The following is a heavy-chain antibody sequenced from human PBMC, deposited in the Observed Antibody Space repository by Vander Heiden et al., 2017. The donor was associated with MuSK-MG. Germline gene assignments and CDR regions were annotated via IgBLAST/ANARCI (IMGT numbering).Heavy chain of an antibody. Sequence: GPGLVKPSETLSLTCTVSGGSVSSGSYYWSWIRQAPGKGLEWIGYIYYSGSTNYNPSLKSRVTISVDTSKNQFSLKLSSVTAADTAVYYCARGGPYGSGITNWFDPWGQGTLVTVSS. CDR2: IYYSGST. J-gene: IGHJ5*02. V-gene: IGHV4-61*01. CDR1: GGSVSSGSYY. D-gene: IGHD3-10*01. CDR3: ARGGPYGSGITNWFDP.